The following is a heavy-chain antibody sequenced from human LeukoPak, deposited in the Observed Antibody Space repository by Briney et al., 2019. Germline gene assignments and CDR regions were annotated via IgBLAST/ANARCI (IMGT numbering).Heavy chain of an antibody. V-gene: IGHV5-51*01. CDR2: IYPGDPDT. D-gene: IGHD3-10*01. Sequence: GESLKIPCKGSGYSFTSYWIGWVRQMPGKGLEWMGIIYPGDPDTRYSPSFQGQVTISADKSISTAYLQWSSLKASDTAMYYCARLGYYGSGSYYNGLYYFDYWGQGTLVTVSS. CDR3: ARLGYYGSGSYYNGLYYFDY. J-gene: IGHJ4*02. CDR1: GYSFTSYW.